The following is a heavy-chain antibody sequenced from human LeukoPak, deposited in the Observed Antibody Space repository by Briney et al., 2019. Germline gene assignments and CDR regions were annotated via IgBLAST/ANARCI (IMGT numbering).Heavy chain of an antibody. V-gene: IGHV1-18*01. CDR3: AIEVMLYDYDSSGSSPFDACDT. D-gene: IGHD3-22*01. J-gene: IGHJ3*02. CDR2: ISAYNGNT. Sequence: ASVKVSCKASGYTFTSYGISWVRQAPGQGLEWMGWISAYNGNTNYAQKLQGRVTMTTDTSTSTAYMELRSLRSDDTAVDYCAIEVMLYDYDSSGSSPFDACDTWGQGTIVTVSS. CDR1: GYTFTSYG.